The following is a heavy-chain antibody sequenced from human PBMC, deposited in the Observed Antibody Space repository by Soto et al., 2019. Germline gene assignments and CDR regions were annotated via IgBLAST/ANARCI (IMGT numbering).Heavy chain of an antibody. D-gene: IGHD6-13*01. CDR2: ISYDGNIR. CDR1: GFTFSNFG. V-gene: IGHV3-30*03. Sequence: QVQLVESGGGVVQPGRSLRLSCAASGFTFSNFGMQWVRHAPGKGLEWVASISYDGNIRYSADSVKGRFTISRDNSKNTLYLQMNSLRSEDTAAYYCARFWGPVTAAVHDNWGQGTLVTVSS. J-gene: IGHJ4*02. CDR3: ARFWGPVTAAVHDN.